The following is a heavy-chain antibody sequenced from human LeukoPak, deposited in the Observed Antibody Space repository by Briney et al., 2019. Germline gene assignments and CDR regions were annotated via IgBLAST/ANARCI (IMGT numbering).Heavy chain of an antibody. J-gene: IGHJ6*03. Sequence: SETLSLTCAVYGGSFSGYYWSWIRQPPGKGLEWIGEINHSGSTNYNPSLKSRVTISVDTSKNQFSLKLSSVTAADTAVYYCARGAVVVPAAYYYYYYMDVWGKGTTVTLSS. CDR2: INHSGST. CDR3: ARGAVVVPAAYYYYYYMDV. CDR1: GGSFSGYY. D-gene: IGHD2-2*01. V-gene: IGHV4-34*01.